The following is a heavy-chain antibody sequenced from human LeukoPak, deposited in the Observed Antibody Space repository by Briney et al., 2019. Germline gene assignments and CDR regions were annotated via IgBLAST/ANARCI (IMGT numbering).Heavy chain of an antibody. V-gene: IGHV3-23*01. CDR2: ISGSGGST. D-gene: IGHD6-13*01. CDR1: GFNFSDYS. CDR3: AKGGETQRYSSSWYYYYYYYMDV. J-gene: IGHJ6*03. Sequence: GGSLKLSCLVSGFNFSDYSMNWVRQAPGKGLEWVSAISGSGGSTYYADSVKGRFTISRDNSKNTLYLQMNSLRAEDTAVYYCAKGGETQRYSSSWYYYYYYYMDVWGKGTTVTVSS.